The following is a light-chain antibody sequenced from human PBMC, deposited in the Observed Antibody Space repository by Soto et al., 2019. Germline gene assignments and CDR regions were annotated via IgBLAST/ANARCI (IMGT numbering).Light chain of an antibody. CDR1: QPLLHSNGYNY. V-gene: IGKV2-28*01. Sequence: DIVITQSPLCLPVTNGSQASISSTSIQPLLHSNGYNYLDWYLQKPGQSPQLLIYLGANRASGVPDRFSGSGSGTDFTLKVSRVEAEDVGVYYCMQPLQSWTFGQGTKVDIK. CDR2: LGA. CDR3: MQPLQSWT. J-gene: IGKJ1*01.